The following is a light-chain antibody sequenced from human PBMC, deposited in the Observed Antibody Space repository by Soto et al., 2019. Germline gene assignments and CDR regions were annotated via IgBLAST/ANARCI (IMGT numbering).Light chain of an antibody. CDR3: QQSYMDPIT. CDR1: RSVLYKSNNKNH. Sequence: DIVMTQSPDSLAVSLGERATMNCKCSRSVLYKSNNKNHLAWYQQKPGQPPQLIIYWASTRESGVPERFSGSGSGTDFTLSISSVQPEDFATYFCQQSYMDPITLGQGTRLEI. V-gene: IGKV4-1*01. J-gene: IGKJ5*01. CDR2: WAS.